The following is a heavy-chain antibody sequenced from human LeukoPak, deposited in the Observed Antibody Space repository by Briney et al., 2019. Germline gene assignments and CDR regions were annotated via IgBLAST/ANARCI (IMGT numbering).Heavy chain of an antibody. Sequence: SVKVSCKASGGTFSSYTISWVRQAPGQGLEWMGGIIPIFGTANYAQKFQGRVTITADESTSTAYMELSSLRSEDTAVYYCARADSVSMTLYYWGQGTLVTVSS. V-gene: IGHV1-69*13. D-gene: IGHD3/OR15-3a*01. CDR2: IIPIFGTA. CDR1: GGTFSSYT. CDR3: ARADSVSMTLYY. J-gene: IGHJ4*02.